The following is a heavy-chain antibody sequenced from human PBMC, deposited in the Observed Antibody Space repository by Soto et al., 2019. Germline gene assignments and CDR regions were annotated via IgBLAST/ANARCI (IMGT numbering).Heavy chain of an antibody. CDR1: GFTFSSYG. D-gene: IGHD3-10*01. V-gene: IGHV3-33*01. CDR3: ARDYIAMVRGVTPLDY. J-gene: IGHJ4*02. Sequence: PGGSLRLSCAASGFTFSSYGMHWVRQAPGKGLEWVAVIWYDGSNKYYADSVKGRFTISRDNSKNTLYLQMNSLRAEDTAVYYCARDYIAMVRGVTPLDYWGQGTLVTVSS. CDR2: IWYDGSNK.